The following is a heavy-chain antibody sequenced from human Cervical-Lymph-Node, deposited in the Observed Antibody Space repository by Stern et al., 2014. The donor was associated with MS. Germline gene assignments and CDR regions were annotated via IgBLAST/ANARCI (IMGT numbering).Heavy chain of an antibody. Sequence: QVTLRESGPTVVKPTETLTLTCTFSGFSLTTGVAVGLLRPPPGQAPEWLAMVIWDDDKRYRSSLKGRRTLTKASFQQQVAPALTDMDPGDTASYYCAHTLMGDYGNWYFARWGRGTLVTVSP. D-gene: IGHD4-17*01. CDR1: GFSLTTGVA. V-gene: IGHV2-5*06. J-gene: IGHJ2*01. CDR3: AHTLMGDYGNWYFAR. CDR2: VIWDDDK.